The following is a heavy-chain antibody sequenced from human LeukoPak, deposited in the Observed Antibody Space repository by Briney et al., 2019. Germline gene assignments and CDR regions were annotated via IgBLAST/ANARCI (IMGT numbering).Heavy chain of an antibody. CDR3: ARGKTTVTPGYFDY. D-gene: IGHD4-17*01. CDR2: IKQGGSEK. Sequence: TGGSLRLSCAASGFTFSNYWMSWVRQAPGKGLEWMANIKQGGSEKYYVDSVEGRFTISRDNAKNSLYLQMNSLRAEDTAVYFCARGKTTVTPGYFDYWGQGTLVTVSS. V-gene: IGHV3-7*01. CDR1: GFTFSNYW. J-gene: IGHJ4*02.